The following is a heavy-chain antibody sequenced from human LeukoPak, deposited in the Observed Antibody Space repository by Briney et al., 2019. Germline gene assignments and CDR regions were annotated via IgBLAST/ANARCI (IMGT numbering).Heavy chain of an antibody. CDR2: INHSGST. CDR3: EREGCSSTSCYTNFDY. CDR1: VGSFSCYY. Sequence: SETLSLTFAVYVGSFSCYYWSWIRQPPAKGLEGIGEINHSGSTNYNLSRNSRVTISVVTSKNQFSLKLSSVTAAETAVYYCEREGCSSTSCYTNFDYWGQGTLVTVSS. V-gene: IGHV4-34*01. D-gene: IGHD2-2*02. J-gene: IGHJ4*02.